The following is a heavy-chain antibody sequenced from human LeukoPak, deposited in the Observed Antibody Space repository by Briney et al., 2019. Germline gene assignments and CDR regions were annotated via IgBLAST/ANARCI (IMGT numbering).Heavy chain of an antibody. CDR2: INAGNGDT. J-gene: IGHJ4*02. CDR1: GYTFTKYV. CDR3: ARDDCGDTCYPGGY. V-gene: IGHV1-3*01. Sequence: ASVKVSCKASGYTFTKYVVHWVRQAPGQRPEWMGRINAGNGDTKYSQNFQDRVTITRDTSANTAYMELSSLTSEDTALYYCARDDCGDTCYPGGYWGQGTLVTVSS. D-gene: IGHD2-21*01.